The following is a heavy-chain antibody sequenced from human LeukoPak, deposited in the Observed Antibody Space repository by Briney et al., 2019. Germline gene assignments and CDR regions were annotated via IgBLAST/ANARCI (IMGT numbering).Heavy chain of an antibody. CDR2: IIPILGKP. D-gene: IGHD6-6*01. CDR1: RGTFSTYA. Sequence: ASVNVSYKPSRGTFSTYAISWVGQAPGQERKGMGRIIPILGKPNFAQKFQGRVKITADKSPNTAYMELSSLRSEDTAVYYCVRGASSIAALNPFWYFDLWGRGTLVTVSS. J-gene: IGHJ2*01. V-gene: IGHV1-69*04. CDR3: VRGASSIAALNPFWYFDL.